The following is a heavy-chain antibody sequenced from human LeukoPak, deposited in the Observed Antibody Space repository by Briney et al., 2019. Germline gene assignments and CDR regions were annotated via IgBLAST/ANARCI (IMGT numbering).Heavy chain of an antibody. CDR2: INTDGSST. J-gene: IGHJ4*01. CDR3: ARSAYYDRSGYYHDY. Sequence: GSLRLSCAASGFTFSRYWIHWVRQAPGKGLVWVSRINTDGSSTTYADSVKGRFTISRDNAKNTLYLQMNSLRAEDTAVYYCARSAYYDRSGYYHDYWGQGTLVTVSS. CDR1: GFTFSRYW. D-gene: IGHD3-22*01. V-gene: IGHV3-74*01.